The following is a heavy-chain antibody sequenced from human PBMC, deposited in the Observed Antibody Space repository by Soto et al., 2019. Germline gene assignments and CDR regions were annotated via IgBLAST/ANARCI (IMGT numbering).Heavy chain of an antibody. Sequence: PSQTLSLTCAISGDTVSSNSAAWNWIRQSPSRGLEWLGRTYYRSKWYNDYAVSVKSRITINPDTSKNQFSLQLNSVTPEDTAAYYCARGLWSGYYSNWFDPWGQGTLVTVSS. V-gene: IGHV6-1*01. J-gene: IGHJ5*02. CDR1: GDTVSSNSAA. CDR2: TYYRSKWYN. D-gene: IGHD3-3*01. CDR3: ARGLWSGYYSNWFDP.